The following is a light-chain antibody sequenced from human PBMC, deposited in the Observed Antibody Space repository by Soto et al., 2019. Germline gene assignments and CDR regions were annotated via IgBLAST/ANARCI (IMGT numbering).Light chain of an antibody. CDR1: SSDVGGYNY. J-gene: IGLJ1*01. V-gene: IGLV2-8*01. Sequence: QSALTQPPSASGSPGQSVTISCTGTSSDVGGYNYVSWYQQHPGKAPKLMIYEVSKRPSGVPDRFSSSEYGNTASLTVSGLQAEDEVDYYCSSYAGGNFRVFGTGTKVTVL. CDR2: EVS. CDR3: SSYAGGNFRV.